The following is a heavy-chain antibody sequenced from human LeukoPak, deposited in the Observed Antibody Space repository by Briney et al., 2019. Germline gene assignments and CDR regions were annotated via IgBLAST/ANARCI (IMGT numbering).Heavy chain of an antibody. CDR2: INPNSGGT. V-gene: IGHV1-2*02. CDR3: ARDQTEAGATGLSPEVDY. D-gene: IGHD1-26*01. CDR1: GYTFTGYY. Sequence: GASVKVSCKASGYTFTGYYMHWVRQAPGQGLEWMGWINPNSGGTNYAQKFQGRVTMTRDTSISTAYMELSSLRSEDTAVYYCARDQTEAGATGLSPEVDYWGQGTLVTVPS. J-gene: IGHJ4*02.